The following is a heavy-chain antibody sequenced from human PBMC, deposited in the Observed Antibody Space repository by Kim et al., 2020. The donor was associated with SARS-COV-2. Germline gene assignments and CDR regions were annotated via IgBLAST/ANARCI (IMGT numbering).Heavy chain of an antibody. D-gene: IGHD1-26*01. CDR2: ISGSGGST. V-gene: IGHV3-23*01. J-gene: IGHJ5*02. Sequence: GGSLRLSCAASGFTFSSYAMSWVRQAPGKGLEWVSAISGSGGSTYYADSVKGRFTISRDNSKNTLYLQMNSLRAEDTAVYYCAKGEILSGSYYNWFDPWGQGTLVTVSS. CDR3: AKGEILSGSYYNWFDP. CDR1: GFTFSSYA.